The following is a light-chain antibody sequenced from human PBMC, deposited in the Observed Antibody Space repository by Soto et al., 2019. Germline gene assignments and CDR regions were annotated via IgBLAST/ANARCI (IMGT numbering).Light chain of an antibody. J-gene: IGKJ2*01. Sequence: EIVLTQSPATLFCLQGERPTLSSRAIKLVTTNVAWYQQKPGQAPRLLIPDGSNRASGIPARFVGSGSGTDFTLTITGLQPEDFAVYFCQQRDDLYTFGQGTKLQIK. V-gene: IGKV3-11*01. CDR3: QQRDDLYT. CDR1: KLVTTN. CDR2: DGS.